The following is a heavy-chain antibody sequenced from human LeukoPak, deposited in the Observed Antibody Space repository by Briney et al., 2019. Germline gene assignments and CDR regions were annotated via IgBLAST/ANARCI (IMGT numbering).Heavy chain of an antibody. Sequence: PSETLSLTCVVSGYSISSGYYWGWIRQPPGKGLEWIGNIDHSGRTYYSPSLKSRVTISVDTSKNQFSLKLSSVNAADTAVYYCARAYDYVWGSYRYLFDYWGQGTLVTVSS. CDR2: IDHSGRT. D-gene: IGHD3-16*02. CDR1: GYSISSGYY. V-gene: IGHV4-38-2*01. CDR3: ARAYDYVWGSYRYLFDY. J-gene: IGHJ4*02.